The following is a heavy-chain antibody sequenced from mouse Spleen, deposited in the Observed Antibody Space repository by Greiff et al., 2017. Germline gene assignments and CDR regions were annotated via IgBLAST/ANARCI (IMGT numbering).Heavy chain of an antibody. CDR3: ARGTYFDY. D-gene: IGHD3-3*01. CDR1: GFTFSSFG. J-gene: IGHJ2*01. CDR2: ISSGSSTI. V-gene: IGHV5-17*02. Sequence: EVMLVESGGGLVQPGGSRKLSCAASGFTFSSFGMHWVRQAPEKGLEWVAYISSGSSTIYYADTVKGRFTISRDNPKNTLFLQMTSLRSEDTAMCYCARGTYFDYWGQGTTLTVSS.